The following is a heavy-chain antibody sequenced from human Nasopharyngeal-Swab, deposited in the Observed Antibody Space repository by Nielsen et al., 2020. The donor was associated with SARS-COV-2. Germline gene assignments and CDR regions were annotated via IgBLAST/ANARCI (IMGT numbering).Heavy chain of an antibody. J-gene: IGHJ4*02. Sequence: LSLTCAASGFTFSSYWLTWVRQAPGKGLEWVANIDPHGSLMYYVDSVKGRFTISRDNTKNPLYLQMNSLRAEDRAVYYCATDLNWENYWGQGTLVTVSS. V-gene: IGHV3-7*01. D-gene: IGHD7-27*01. CDR2: IDPHGSLM. CDR1: GFTFSSYW. CDR3: ATDLNWENY.